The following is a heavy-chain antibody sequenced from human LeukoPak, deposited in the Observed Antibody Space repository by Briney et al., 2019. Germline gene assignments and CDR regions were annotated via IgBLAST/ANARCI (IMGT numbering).Heavy chain of an antibody. V-gene: IGHV1-69*06. J-gene: IGHJ4*02. CDR3: ATGTTSSGWTFDY. CDR2: IIPIFGTA. CDR1: GGTFSSYA. Sequence: SVKVSCKASGGTFSSYAISWVRQAPGQGLEWMGGIIPIFGTANYAQKFQGRVTMTEDTSTDTAYMELSSLRSEDTAVYYCATGTTSSGWTFDYWGQGTLVTVSS. D-gene: IGHD6-19*01.